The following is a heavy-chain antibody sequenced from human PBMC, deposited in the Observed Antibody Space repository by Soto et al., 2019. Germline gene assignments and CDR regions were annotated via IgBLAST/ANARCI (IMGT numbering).Heavy chain of an antibody. CDR3: GKGRGGVLNTGY. D-gene: IGHD3-16*01. J-gene: IGHJ4*02. CDR2: MSASSGNT. Sequence: PGGSLRLSCTASGFTFSRHWMHWVRQTPGKGLVWVSSMSASSGNTYYADSVKGRFTISRDNSKNTLFLQMNTLTAEDTAIYYGGKGRGGVLNTGYWGQGARVTVSS. CDR1: GFTFSRHW. V-gene: IGHV3-23*01.